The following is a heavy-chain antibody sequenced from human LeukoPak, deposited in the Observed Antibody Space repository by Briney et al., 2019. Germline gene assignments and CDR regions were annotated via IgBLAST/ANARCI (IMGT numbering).Heavy chain of an antibody. D-gene: IGHD3-22*01. CDR3: ARDWYYYDSSVYDY. Sequence: GGSLRLSCAASGFTFSSYAMHWVRQAPGKGLEWVAVISYDGSNKYYAVSVKGRFTISRDNSKNTLYLQMNSLRAEDTAVYYCARDWYYYDSSVYDYWGQGPLVTVSS. CDR2: ISYDGSNK. V-gene: IGHV3-30-3*01. CDR1: GFTFSSYA. J-gene: IGHJ4*02.